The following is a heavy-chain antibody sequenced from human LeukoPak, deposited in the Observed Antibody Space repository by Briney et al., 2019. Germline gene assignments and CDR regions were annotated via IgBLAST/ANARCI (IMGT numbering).Heavy chain of an antibody. CDR3: ARGHHGYSNYYFDY. D-gene: IGHD4-11*01. V-gene: IGHV3-20*04. CDR1: GFTFDDYG. J-gene: IGHJ4*02. Sequence: PGGSLRLSCAASGFTFDDYGMSWVRQAPGKGLEWVSGINWNGGSTGYADSVKGRFTISRDNAKNSLYLQMNSLRAEDTALYYCARGHHGYSNYYFDYWGQGTLVTVSS. CDR2: INWNGGST.